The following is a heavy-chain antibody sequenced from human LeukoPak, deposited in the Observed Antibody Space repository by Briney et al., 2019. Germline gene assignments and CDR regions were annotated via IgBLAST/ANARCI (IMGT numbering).Heavy chain of an antibody. J-gene: IGHJ4*02. D-gene: IGHD1-20*01. CDR1: GFTFSTYS. CDR2: ISLSSDYI. Sequence: GGSLRLSCAASGFTFSTYSMNWVRQAPGKGLEWISYISLSSDYIFYADSVKGRFTISRDNAKNSLYLQMNSLRAEDTAVYYCATDQRGYNWNYLDYWGQGTLVTVS. V-gene: IGHV3-21*01. CDR3: ATDQRGYNWNYLDY.